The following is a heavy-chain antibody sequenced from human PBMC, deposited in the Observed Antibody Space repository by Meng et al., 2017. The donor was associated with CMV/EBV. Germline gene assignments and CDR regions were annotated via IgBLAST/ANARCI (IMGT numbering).Heavy chain of an antibody. V-gene: IGHV1-18*01. D-gene: IGHD6-6*01. CDR1: GYTFTSYG. CDR3: ARDYGERESSSSSKYYYGMDV. J-gene: IGHJ6*02. Sequence: ASVKVSCKASGYTFTSYGISWVRQAPGQGLEWMGWISAYNGNTNDAQKLQGRVTMTTDTSTSTAYMELRSLRSDDTAVYYCARDYGERESSSSSKYYYGMDVWGQGTTVTVSS. CDR2: ISAYNGNT.